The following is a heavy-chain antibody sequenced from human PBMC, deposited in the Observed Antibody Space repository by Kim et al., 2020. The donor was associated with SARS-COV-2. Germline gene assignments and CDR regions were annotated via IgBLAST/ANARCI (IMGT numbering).Heavy chain of an antibody. CDR3: TKDRYCSSSNCPLDY. V-gene: IGHV3-9*01. J-gene: IGHJ4*02. CDR2: ISGNSGRI. D-gene: IGHD2-2*01. Sequence: GGSLRLSCAGSGFTFDEYAMHWVRQAPGKGLEWVSGISGNSGRIGYADSVKGRFTVSRDSAKNSLYLHMNSLRTDDTAVYYCTKDRYCSSSNCPLDYWGQGTLVTVSS. CDR1: GFTFDEYA.